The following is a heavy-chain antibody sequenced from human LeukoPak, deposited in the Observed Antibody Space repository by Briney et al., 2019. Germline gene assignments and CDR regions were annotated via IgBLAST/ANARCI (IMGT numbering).Heavy chain of an antibody. D-gene: IGHD2-15*01. J-gene: IGHJ5*02. CDR2: ISYDGSNK. Sequence: GRSLRLSCAASGFTFSSYAMHGVRQAPGKGLEWVAVISYDGSNKYYADSVKGRFTISRDNSKNTLYLQMNSLRAEDTAVYYCARDIVVVVADTPCSNWFDPWGQGTLVTVSS. CDR1: GFTFSSYA. CDR3: ARDIVVVVADTPCSNWFDP. V-gene: IGHV3-30-3*01.